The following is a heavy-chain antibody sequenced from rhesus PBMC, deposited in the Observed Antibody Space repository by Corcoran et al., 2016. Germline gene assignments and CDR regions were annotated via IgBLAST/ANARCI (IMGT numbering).Heavy chain of an antibody. D-gene: IGHD5-24*01. V-gene: IGHV4-76*01. CDR2: IYGSSGST. CDR3: ARDPGTVGDY. J-gene: IGHJ4*01. CDR1: GYSISSGYD. Sequence: QVQLQESGPGVVKPSETLSLTCAASGYSISSGYDWSLIRQPPGKGLEWIGYIYGSSGSTNYNPSLKNRVTLSKDTSKNPFSLKLSSVTAADTAVYYCARDPGTVGDYWGQGVLVTVSS.